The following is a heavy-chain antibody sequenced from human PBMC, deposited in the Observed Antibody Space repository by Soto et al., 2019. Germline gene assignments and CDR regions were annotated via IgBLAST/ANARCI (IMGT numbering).Heavy chain of an antibody. D-gene: IGHD6-13*01. Sequence: QVQLQESGPGLVKPSETLSLTCNVSGGSISSYYWSWIRQPPGKGLEWIGYIYYSGSTNYNPSLRRRVTISVDTCKDQFSLKLSSVTAADTAVYYCARSRTAASWVNYWCQGTLVTVSS. J-gene: IGHJ4*02. CDR3: ARSRTAASWVNY. CDR2: IYYSGST. V-gene: IGHV4-59*01. CDR1: GGSISSYY.